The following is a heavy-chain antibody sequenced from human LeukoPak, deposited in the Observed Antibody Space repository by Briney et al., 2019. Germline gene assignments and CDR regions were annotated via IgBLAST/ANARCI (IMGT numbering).Heavy chain of an antibody. D-gene: IGHD3-9*01. CDR3: ASQRWNYDILTGYWN. J-gene: IGHJ4*02. CDR2: ISSSGSTI. V-gene: IGHV3-11*01. CDR1: GFTFSDYY. Sequence: KSGGSLRLSCAASGFTFSDYYMSWIRQAPGKGLEWVSYISSSGSTIYYADSVKGRFTISRDNAKNSLYLQMNSLRAEDTAVYYCASQRWNYDILTGYWNWGQGTLVTVSS.